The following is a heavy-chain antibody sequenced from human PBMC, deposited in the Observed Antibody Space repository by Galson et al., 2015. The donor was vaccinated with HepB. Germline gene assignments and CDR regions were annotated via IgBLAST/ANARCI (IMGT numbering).Heavy chain of an antibody. CDR1: GFTFSSYG. CDR2: ISYDGNKK. Sequence: SLRLSCAASGFTFSSYGMTWVCQAPGKGPEWVAVISYDGNKKYYGDSVKGRFTISRDNSKNTLYLEMNSLRAEDTAMYYCAIGEPTTRTFFQHWGQGTLVTVSS. J-gene: IGHJ1*01. CDR3: AIGEPTTRTFFQH. D-gene: IGHD1-14*01. V-gene: IGHV3-30*03.